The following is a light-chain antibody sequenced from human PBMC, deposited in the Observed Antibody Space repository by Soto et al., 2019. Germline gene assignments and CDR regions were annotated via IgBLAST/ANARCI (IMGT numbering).Light chain of an antibody. V-gene: IGKV3-20*01. CDR2: ATS. CDR1: QNINSRY. CDR3: QQFGSSPGFT. J-gene: IGKJ3*01. Sequence: EIGLTQSPGTLSLSPGERATLSCRASQNINSRYLAWYQQKPGQAPRLLIYATSSRATGIPDRCSGSGSGTDFTLTISRLEPEDFAVYYCQQFGSSPGFTFGPGTKVDIK.